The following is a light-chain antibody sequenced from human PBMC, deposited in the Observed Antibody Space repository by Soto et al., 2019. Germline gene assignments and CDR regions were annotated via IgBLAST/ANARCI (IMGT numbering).Light chain of an antibody. Sequence: AIQVTQSPSSLSASVGDRVTMTCRASQDIRGALAWYQQKSGKPPNLLIYDVSTLEGGVPSRFSGSGSGTEFTLTISSLQPEDFGTYDCQQFNSFPITFGRGTRLEIK. V-gene: IGKV1-13*02. J-gene: IGKJ5*01. CDR1: QDIRGA. CDR3: QQFNSFPIT. CDR2: DVS.